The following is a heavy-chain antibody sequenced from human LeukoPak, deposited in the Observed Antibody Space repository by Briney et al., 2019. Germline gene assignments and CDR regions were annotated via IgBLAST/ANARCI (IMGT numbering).Heavy chain of an antibody. Sequence: GGSLRLSCAASGFTFTNYAMSWVRQAPGKGLEWVSSIHYSGGSTYYADSVKGRFTISRDNSKNTLFLQMSSLRTEDTAVYYCASPYSGYDYNFDHWGQGTLVTVSS. CDR2: IHYSGGST. J-gene: IGHJ4*02. D-gene: IGHD5-12*01. CDR3: ASPYSGYDYNFDH. CDR1: GFTFTNYA. V-gene: IGHV3-23*01.